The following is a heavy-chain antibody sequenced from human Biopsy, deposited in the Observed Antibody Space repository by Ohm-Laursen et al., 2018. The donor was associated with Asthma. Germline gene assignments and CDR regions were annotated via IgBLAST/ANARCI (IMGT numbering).Heavy chain of an antibody. CDR1: GASINSGGYS. Sequence: TLSLTCAVSGASINSGGYSWDWSPQPPGEGLGLICYLFPHGAPHYNPSLKSRVTISVDRSQRQFSLKVNSVTAADTAVYYCARMNTLIQAANYFSYAMDVWGQGTTVTVSS. J-gene: IGHJ6*02. V-gene: IGHV4-30-2*01. CDR3: ARMNTLIQAANYFSYAMDV. CDR2: LFPHGAP. D-gene: IGHD3-9*01.